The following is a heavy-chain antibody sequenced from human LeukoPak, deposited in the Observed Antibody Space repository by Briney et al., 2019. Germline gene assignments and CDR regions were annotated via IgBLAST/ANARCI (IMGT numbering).Heavy chain of an antibody. D-gene: IGHD2-15*01. Sequence: GSLRLSCAASGFTFSSYSMNWVRQAPGKGLEWVSSISSSSSYIYYADSVKGRFTISRDNAKNSLYLQMNSLRAEDTAVYYCARGGCSGGSCLFDYWGQGTLVTVSS. V-gene: IGHV3-21*01. CDR1: GFTFSSYS. CDR3: ARGGCSGGSCLFDY. CDR2: ISSSSSYI. J-gene: IGHJ4*02.